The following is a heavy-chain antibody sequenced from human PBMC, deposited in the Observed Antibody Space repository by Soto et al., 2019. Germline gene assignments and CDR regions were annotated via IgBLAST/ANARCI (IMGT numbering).Heavy chain of an antibody. Sequence: SETLSLTCAVSGVTMNTGGYSWNWIRQPPGKGLEWMGHIYQSGSTYYNPSLKSRVTISLDMSKNQFSLELTSMTPADTAVYYCARADYNDYFDSWGPGTLVTVSS. CDR3: ARADYNDYFDS. V-gene: IGHV4-30-2*01. CDR1: GVTMNTGGYS. J-gene: IGHJ4*02. CDR2: IYQSGST. D-gene: IGHD4-4*01.